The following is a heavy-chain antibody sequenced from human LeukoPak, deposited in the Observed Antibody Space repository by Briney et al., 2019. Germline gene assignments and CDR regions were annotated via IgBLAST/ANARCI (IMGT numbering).Heavy chain of an antibody. Sequence: GGSLRLSCAASGFTFSSYAMSWVRQAPGKGLEGVSAISGSCGSTYYADSVKGRFTISSDNSKNTLYLQMNSLRAEDTDVYYCAIRGYSYGSPYFQHWGQGTLVTVSS. V-gene: IGHV3-23*01. J-gene: IGHJ1*01. CDR1: GFTFSSYA. CDR3: AIRGYSYGSPYFQH. D-gene: IGHD5-18*01. CDR2: ISGSCGST.